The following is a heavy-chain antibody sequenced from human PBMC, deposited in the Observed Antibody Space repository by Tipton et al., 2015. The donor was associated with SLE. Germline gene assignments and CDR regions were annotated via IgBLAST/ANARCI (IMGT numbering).Heavy chain of an antibody. Sequence: LRLSCTVPGGSISSGSYYWSWIRQPAGKGLEWIGRIYTSGSTNYNPSLKSRVTISVDTSKNQFSLKLSSVTAADMAVYYCARDLTGLGFDYWGQGTLVTVSS. CDR3: ARDLTGLGFDY. D-gene: IGHD1-20*01. CDR2: IYTSGST. J-gene: IGHJ4*02. CDR1: GGSISSGSYY. V-gene: IGHV4-61*02.